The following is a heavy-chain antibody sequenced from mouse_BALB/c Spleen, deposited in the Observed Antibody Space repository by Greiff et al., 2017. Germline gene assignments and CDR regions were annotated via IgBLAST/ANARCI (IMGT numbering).Heavy chain of an antibody. CDR3: TPSTMITAFAY. J-gene: IGHJ3*01. D-gene: IGHD2-4*01. V-gene: IGHV6-6*02. Sequence: EVKLMESGGGLVQPGGSMKLSCVASGFTFSSYWMSWVRQSPEKGLEWVAEIRLKSDNYATHYAESVKGKFTISRDDSKSRLYLQMNSLRAEDTGIYYCTPSTMITAFAYWGQGTLVTVSA. CDR1: GFTFSSYW. CDR2: IRLKSDNYAT.